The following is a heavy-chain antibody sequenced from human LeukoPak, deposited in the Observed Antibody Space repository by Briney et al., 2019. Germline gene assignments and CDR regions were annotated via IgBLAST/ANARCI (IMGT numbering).Heavy chain of an antibody. Sequence: PGGSLRLSCAASGFTFSTYAMHWVRQAPGKGLEWVAVISYDGSSKYYADSVKGRFTISRDNSKNTLYLQMNSLRVEDTAVYYCARGLFLSGYLDAFDIWGQGTVVTVSS. D-gene: IGHD3-22*01. J-gene: IGHJ3*02. CDR2: ISYDGSSK. V-gene: IGHV3-30*04. CDR1: GFTFSTYA. CDR3: ARGLFLSGYLDAFDI.